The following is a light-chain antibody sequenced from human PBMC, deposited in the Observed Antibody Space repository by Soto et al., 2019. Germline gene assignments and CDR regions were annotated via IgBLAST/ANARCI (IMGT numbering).Light chain of an antibody. CDR1: QDITNF. V-gene: IGKV1-33*01. Sequence: DIQLPQSPSSLSASVGDRVTITCQPSQDITNFLNWYQQKPGKAPRLLIAGASKLETGVPSRFSGSRSGTDYTFTIGSLQPEDIATYYCQHYANLPYTFGQGTKLEIK. CDR3: QHYANLPYT. J-gene: IGKJ2*01. CDR2: GAS.